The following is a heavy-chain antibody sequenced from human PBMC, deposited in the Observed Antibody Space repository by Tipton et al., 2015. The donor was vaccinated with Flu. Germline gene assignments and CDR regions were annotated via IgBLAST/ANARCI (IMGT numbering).Heavy chain of an antibody. D-gene: IGHD4-11*01. CDR2: IYYSGST. CDR3: ARRTFSNYVSEPKNWFDL. J-gene: IGHJ5*02. CDR1: GGSISSGGYY. V-gene: IGHV4-31*03. Sequence: TLSLTCTVSGGSISSGGYYWSWIRQHPGKGLEWIGYIYYSGSTNYNPSLKSRATISVDTSKKQFSLKLSSVTAADTAVYFCARRTFSNYVSEPKNWFDLWGQGTLVTVSS.